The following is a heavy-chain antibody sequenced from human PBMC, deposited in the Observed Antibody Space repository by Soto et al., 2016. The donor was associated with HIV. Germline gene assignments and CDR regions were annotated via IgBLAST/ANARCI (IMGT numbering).Heavy chain of an antibody. V-gene: IGHV3-23*01. CDR2: INGGGGST. D-gene: IGHD6-6*01. CDR3: AKDKTDEQPVSFDY. J-gene: IGHJ4*02. CDR1: GFTFSNYA. Sequence: EVQLLESGGGLVQPGGSMRLPCEASGFTFSNYAMSWVRQAPGKGLEWASGINGGGGSTYYADSVKGRFTISRDNSKNTLYLQMNNLRTEDTAVYYCAKDKTDEQPVSFDYWGQGTLVTVSS.